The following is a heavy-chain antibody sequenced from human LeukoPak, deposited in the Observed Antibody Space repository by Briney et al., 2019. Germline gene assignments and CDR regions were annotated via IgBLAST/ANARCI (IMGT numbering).Heavy chain of an antibody. Sequence: SQTLSLTCAVSGGSISSGGYSWSWIRQPPGKGLEWIGYIYHSGSTYYNPSLKSRVTISVDRSKNQFSLKLSSVTAADAAVYYCARAGYCSSTSCLDAFDIWGQGTMVTVSS. J-gene: IGHJ3*02. V-gene: IGHV4-30-2*01. CDR1: GGSISSGGYS. CDR2: IYHSGST. CDR3: ARAGYCSSTSCLDAFDI. D-gene: IGHD2-2*01.